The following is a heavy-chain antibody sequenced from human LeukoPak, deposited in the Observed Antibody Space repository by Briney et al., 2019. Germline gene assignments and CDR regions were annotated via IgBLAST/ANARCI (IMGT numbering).Heavy chain of an antibody. Sequence: SVKVSCKASGGTFSSYAISWVRQAPGQGLEWMGGIIPIFGTANYAQKFQGRVTITADESTSTPYMELSSLRSEDTAVYYCARELKPYYDFWSGYYTDYYYYGMDVWGQGTTVTVSS. CDR2: IIPIFGTA. CDR3: ARELKPYYDFWSGYYTDYYYYGMDV. CDR1: GGTFSSYA. J-gene: IGHJ6*02. V-gene: IGHV1-69*13. D-gene: IGHD3-3*01.